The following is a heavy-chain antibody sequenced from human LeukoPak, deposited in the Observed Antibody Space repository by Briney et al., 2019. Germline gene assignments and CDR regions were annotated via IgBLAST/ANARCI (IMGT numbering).Heavy chain of an antibody. CDR1: GFTFTNNF. J-gene: IGHJ4*02. CDR3: ATYRQVMLPFES. V-gene: IGHV3-23*01. CDR2: IFQGGGEI. D-gene: IGHD5-18*01. Sequence: GGSLRLSCAASGFTFTNNFMSWVRQVPGKGLEWVSSIFQGGGEIHYADSVRGRFTISRDNSRSTLFLQMNSLRAEDTAIYYCATYRQVMLPFESWGQGTLVTVSS.